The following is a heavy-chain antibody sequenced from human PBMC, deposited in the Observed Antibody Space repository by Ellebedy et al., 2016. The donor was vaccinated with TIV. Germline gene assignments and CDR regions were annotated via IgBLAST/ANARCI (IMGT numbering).Heavy chain of an antibody. CDR2: ISGYNGKA. V-gene: IGHV1-18*01. CDR3: ARDEDRLRDY. J-gene: IGHJ4*02. Sequence: AASVKVSCKASGYTFTSYGIGWVRQAPGQGLEWIGWISGYNGKANYAQKFQGRVTLTSDTSTNTVYMELRSLRSDDTAVYYCARDEDRLRDYWGQGTLVTVSS. D-gene: IGHD5-24*01. CDR1: GYTFTSYG.